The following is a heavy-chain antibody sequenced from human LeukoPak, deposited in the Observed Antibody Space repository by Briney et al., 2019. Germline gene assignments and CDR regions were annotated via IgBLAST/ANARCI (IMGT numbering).Heavy chain of an antibody. D-gene: IGHD6-13*01. J-gene: IGHJ4*02. Sequence: GGSLRLSCATSGFTVSSNYMSWVRQAPGKGLEWVSVIYSGGTTYYADSVKGRFTVSRDNSKNTLYLQMNSLRAEDTAVYYCAKVLTILAGTPPYYFDYWGQGTLVTVSS. CDR2: IYSGGTT. CDR1: GFTVSSNY. CDR3: AKVLTILAGTPPYYFDY. V-gene: IGHV3-53*01.